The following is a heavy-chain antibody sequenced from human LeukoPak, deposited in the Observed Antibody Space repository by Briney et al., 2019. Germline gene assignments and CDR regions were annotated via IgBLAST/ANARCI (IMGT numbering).Heavy chain of an antibody. CDR3: ARGSDFWSGYYLGY. CDR1: GFTFSSYW. J-gene: IGHJ4*02. D-gene: IGHD3-3*01. V-gene: IGHV3-7*01. Sequence: PGGSLRLSCAASGFTFSSYWMSWVRQAPGKGVEWVANIKQDGSEKYYVDSVKGRFTISRDNAKNSLYLQMNSPRAEDTAVYYCARGSDFWSGYYLGYWGQGTLVTVSS. CDR2: IKQDGSEK.